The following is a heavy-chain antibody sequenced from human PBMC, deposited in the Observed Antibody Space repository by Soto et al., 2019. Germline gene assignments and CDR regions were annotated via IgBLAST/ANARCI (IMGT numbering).Heavy chain of an antibody. CDR2: INHSGST. V-gene: IGHV4-34*01. D-gene: IGHD6-13*01. J-gene: IGHJ4*02. CDR3: ARDSAAAGTRDGLGY. Sequence: QVQLQQWGAGLLKPSETLSLTCAVYGGSFSGYYWSWIRQPPGKGLEWIGEINHSGSTNYNPSLKSRVTISVDTSKNQFSLKLSSVTAADTAVYYCARDSAAAGTRDGLGYWGQGTLVTVSS. CDR1: GGSFSGYY.